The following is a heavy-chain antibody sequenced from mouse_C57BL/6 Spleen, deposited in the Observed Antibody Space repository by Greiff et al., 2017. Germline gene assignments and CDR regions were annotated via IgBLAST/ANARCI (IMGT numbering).Heavy chain of an antibody. D-gene: IGHD3-3*01. CDR3: AKNGERDDWYFDV. CDR1: GFSLTSYG. V-gene: IGHV2-5*01. J-gene: IGHJ1*03. CDR2: IWRGGST. Sequence: VQLQQSGPGLVQPSQSLSITCTVSGFSLTSYGVHWVRQSPGKGLAWLGVIWRGGSTDYNAAFMSRLSITKDNSKSQVFFKMNSLQADDTAIYYCAKNGERDDWYFDVWGTGTTVTVSS.